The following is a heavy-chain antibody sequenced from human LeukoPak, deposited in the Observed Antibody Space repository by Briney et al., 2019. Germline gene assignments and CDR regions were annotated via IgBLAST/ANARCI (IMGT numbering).Heavy chain of an antibody. J-gene: IGHJ4*02. D-gene: IGHD7-27*01. CDR3: ARDLNWACDY. CDR1: GFTFSDYY. V-gene: IGHV3-11*04. CDR2: ISSDRRNI. Sequence: GGSLRLSCAASGFTFSDYYMSWFRQAPGKGLEWVSYISSDRRNIYYADSVKGRFTISRDNAENSLYLQMNSLRAEDTAVYYCARDLNWACDYWGQGTLVTVSS.